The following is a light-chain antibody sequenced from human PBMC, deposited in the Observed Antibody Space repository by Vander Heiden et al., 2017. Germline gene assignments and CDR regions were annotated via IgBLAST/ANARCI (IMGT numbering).Light chain of an antibody. V-gene: IGKV3-11*01. CDR2: GAS. Sequence: EIVLTQSPATLSLSPGESATLSCRASQSVGNYLAWYQQKHGQTPGLLIYGASNRATGVPARFSGSGTGTDFTLTISSLDPEDFAVYYCQHRSDWPLFTFGPGTKVDMK. CDR3: QHRSDWPLFT. J-gene: IGKJ3*01. CDR1: QSVGNY.